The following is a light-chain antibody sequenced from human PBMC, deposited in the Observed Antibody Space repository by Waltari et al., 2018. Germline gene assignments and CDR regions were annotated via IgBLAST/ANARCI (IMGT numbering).Light chain of an antibody. Sequence: DIQMTQSPSTLSASVGDRVTITCRASQTMSSWLAWFQQIPEKAPKLLIYEASRLESGVPSRFNGSGSGTEFTLTINSLQPDDSGTYYCQQYNSYSPLTFGGGTKVEIK. CDR3: QQYNSYSPLT. V-gene: IGKV1-5*03. J-gene: IGKJ4*01. CDR2: EAS. CDR1: QTMSSW.